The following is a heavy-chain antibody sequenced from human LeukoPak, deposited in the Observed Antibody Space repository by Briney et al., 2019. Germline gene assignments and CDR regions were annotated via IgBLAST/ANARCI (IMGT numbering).Heavy chain of an antibody. CDR2: LYSDGNT. CDR1: GFTFSSYA. V-gene: IGHV3-23*03. CDR3: ARGVEPLAANTLAY. J-gene: IGHJ4*02. Sequence: GGSLRLSCAASGFTFSSYAMSWVRQAPGKGLEWVSVLYSDGNTKYADSVQGRFTISRDNSKNTLYLEMNSLSPDDTAVYYCARGVEPLAANTLAYWGQGTLVAVSS. D-gene: IGHD1-14*01.